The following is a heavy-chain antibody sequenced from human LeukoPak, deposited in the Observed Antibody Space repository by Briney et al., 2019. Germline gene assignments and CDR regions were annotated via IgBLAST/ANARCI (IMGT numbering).Heavy chain of an antibody. V-gene: IGHV4-38-2*01. D-gene: IGHD6-13*01. CDR1: GYSISSGYY. J-gene: IGHJ4*02. CDR2: IYHSGST. CDR3: ARVLQQLFDY. Sequence: SETLSLTCAVSGYSISSGYYWGWIRQPPGKGLEWIGSIYHSGSTYYNPSLKSRVTISVDTSKNQLSLKLSSVTAADTAVYYCARVLQQLFDYWGQGTLVTVSS.